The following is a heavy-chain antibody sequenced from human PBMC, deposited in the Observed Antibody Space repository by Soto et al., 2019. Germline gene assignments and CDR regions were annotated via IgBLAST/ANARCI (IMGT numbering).Heavy chain of an antibody. J-gene: IGHJ4*02. D-gene: IGHD6-19*01. CDR2: ISGSGGNT. CDR1: GFTFDSYA. CDR3: ARARSTVAGLFDY. V-gene: IGHV3-23*01. Sequence: GGSLRLSCASSGFTFDSYAMGWVRQAPGKGLEWVSAISGSGGNTYYADSVKGRFTISRDNSKNTLYLQMNSLRAEDTAVYYCARARSTVAGLFDYWGQGTLVTVSS.